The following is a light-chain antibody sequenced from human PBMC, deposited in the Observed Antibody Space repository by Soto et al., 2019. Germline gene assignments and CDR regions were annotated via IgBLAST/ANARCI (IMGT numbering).Light chain of an antibody. Sequence: QSVLTQPPSVSGAPGQRVTISCTGSSSNIGAGYDVHWYQKLPGTAPKLLIYGNSNRPSGVPDRFSGSKSGTSASLAITGLQVEDEADYDCQSYDSSLSGYAVFGGGTQLNVL. CDR2: GNS. V-gene: IGLV1-40*01. J-gene: IGLJ7*01. CDR1: SSNIGAGYD. CDR3: QSYDSSLSGYAV.